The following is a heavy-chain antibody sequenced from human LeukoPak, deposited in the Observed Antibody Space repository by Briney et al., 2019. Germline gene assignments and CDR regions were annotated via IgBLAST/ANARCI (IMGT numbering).Heavy chain of an antibody. CDR3: ARPSGWYGYSVDY. V-gene: IGHV1-2*02. CDR2: INPNSGGT. CDR1: GYTFTGYY. D-gene: IGHD6-19*01. Sequence: GASVKVSCKASGYTFTGYYMHWVRQAPGQGLEWMGWINPNSGGTNYAQKFQGRVTMTRDTSISTAYMELSRLRSDDTAVYYCARPSGWYGYSVDYWGQGTLVTVSS. J-gene: IGHJ4*02.